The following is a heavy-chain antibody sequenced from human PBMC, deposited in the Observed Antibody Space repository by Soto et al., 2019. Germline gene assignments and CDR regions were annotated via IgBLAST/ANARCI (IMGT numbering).Heavy chain of an antibody. Sequence: VQLVESGGGLIQPGGSLRISCAGSGFNVSDHYISWVRQAPGKGLEWLGSIHSGGSTYYADYVKDRFTISRDDSRNTLYPQMNSLRGEDTVVYYCARGGNLAFHVWGQVTMVTVSS. CDR1: GFNVSDHY. CDR2: IHSGGST. V-gene: IGHV3-53*01. J-gene: IGHJ3*01. D-gene: IGHD4-4*01. CDR3: ARGGNLAFHV.